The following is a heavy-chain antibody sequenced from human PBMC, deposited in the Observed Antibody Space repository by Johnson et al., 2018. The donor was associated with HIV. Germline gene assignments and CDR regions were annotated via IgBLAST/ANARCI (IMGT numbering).Heavy chain of an antibody. Sequence: MLLVESGGGVVQPGGSLRLSCAASGFTFSSYWMSWVRQAPGKGLEWVANIKQDGSEKYYVDSVKGRFTISRDNAKNSLYLQLNSLRAEDTAVYYCARVEPIRRAIDAFDIWGQGTMVTVSS. CDR3: ARVEPIRRAIDAFDI. CDR1: GFTFSSYW. V-gene: IGHV3-7*01. CDR2: IKQDGSEK. J-gene: IGHJ3*02.